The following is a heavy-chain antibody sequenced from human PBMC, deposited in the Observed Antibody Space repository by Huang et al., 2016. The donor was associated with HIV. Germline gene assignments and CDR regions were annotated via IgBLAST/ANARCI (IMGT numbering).Heavy chain of an antibody. J-gene: IGHJ4*02. Sequence: QVQLVESGGGVVQPGRSLRISCAASGFTFSSYGMHWVRQAPGQGLEWWAVISYEAKTKYYADSVKGRFSISRDNSKTTVYLQLNSLRVEDTAVYYCAKGGSAAAVLDFWGQGTLVTVSS. V-gene: IGHV3-30*18. CDR2: ISYEAKTK. CDR3: AKGGSAAAVLDF. D-gene: IGHD6-13*01. CDR1: GFTFSSYG.